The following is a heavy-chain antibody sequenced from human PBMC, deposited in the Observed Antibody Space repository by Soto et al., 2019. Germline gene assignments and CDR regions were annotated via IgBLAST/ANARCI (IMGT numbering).Heavy chain of an antibody. V-gene: IGHV3-30*18. Sequence: QVQLVESGGGVVQPGRSLRLSCAASGFTFSSYGMHWVRQAPGKGLEWVAVISYDGSNKYYADSVKGRFTISRDNSKNTLYLQMNSLRAEDTAVYYCAKDLDDYGDLNYWGQGTLVTVSS. CDR2: ISYDGSNK. J-gene: IGHJ4*02. D-gene: IGHD4-17*01. CDR1: GFTFSSYG. CDR3: AKDLDDYGDLNY.